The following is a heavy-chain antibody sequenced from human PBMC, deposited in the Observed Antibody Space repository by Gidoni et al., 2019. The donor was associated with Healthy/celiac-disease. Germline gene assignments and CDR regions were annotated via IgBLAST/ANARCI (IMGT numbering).Heavy chain of an antibody. V-gene: IGHV3-33*01. D-gene: IGHD3-9*01. CDR3: ARAGRYFDWSLYNYYYYGMDV. CDR2: IWYDVSNK. J-gene: IGHJ6*02. CDR1: GFTFSSYG. Sequence: QVQLVESGGGVVQPGRSLSLSCAASGFTFSSYGMHWVRQAPGKGLEWVAVIWYDVSNKYYADSVKGRFTISRDNSKNTLYLQMNSLRAEDTAVYYCARAGRYFDWSLYNYYYYGMDVWGQGTTVTVSS.